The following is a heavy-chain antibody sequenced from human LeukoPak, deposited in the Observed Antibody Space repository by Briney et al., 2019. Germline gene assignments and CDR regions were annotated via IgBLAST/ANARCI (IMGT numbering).Heavy chain of an antibody. Sequence: GASVKVSCKASGYTFTGYYMHWVRQAPGQGLEWMGWINPNSGGTNYAQKFQGRVTMTRDTSISTAYMELSRLRSDDTAVYCCARRRRNCGGDCYSDYWGQGTLVTVSS. CDR2: INPNSGGT. CDR3: ARRRRNCGGDCYSDY. D-gene: IGHD2-21*02. V-gene: IGHV1-2*02. J-gene: IGHJ4*02. CDR1: GYTFTGYY.